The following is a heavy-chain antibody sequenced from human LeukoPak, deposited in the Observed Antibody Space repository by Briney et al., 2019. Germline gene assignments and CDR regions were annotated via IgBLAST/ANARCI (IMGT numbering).Heavy chain of an antibody. CDR1: GFTFSSYS. CDR2: ISSSSTI. J-gene: IGHJ3*02. Sequence: QSGGSLRLSCAASGFTFSSYSMNWVRQAPGKGLEWVSYISSSSTIYYADSVKGRFTISRDNAKNSLYLQMNSLRAEDTAVYYCARAYSGYDYVDVGDAFDIWGQGTMVTVSS. CDR3: ARAYSGYDYVDVGDAFDI. V-gene: IGHV3-48*04. D-gene: IGHD5-12*01.